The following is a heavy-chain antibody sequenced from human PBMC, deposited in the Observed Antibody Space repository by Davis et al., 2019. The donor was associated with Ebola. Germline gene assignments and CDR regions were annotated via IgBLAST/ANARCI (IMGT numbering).Heavy chain of an antibody. CDR2: LGGSGSKT. Sequence: GESLKISCAASGFTFSNYAMSWVRQAPGKGLEWVSGLGGSGSKTYYADSVKGHFTISRDNSKNTLFLQMNSLRAEDTAVYYCADLRGAYSNYFHYWGQGTLVTVSS. J-gene: IGHJ4*02. D-gene: IGHD1-26*01. CDR3: ADLRGAYSNYFHY. CDR1: GFTFSNYA. V-gene: IGHV3-23*01.